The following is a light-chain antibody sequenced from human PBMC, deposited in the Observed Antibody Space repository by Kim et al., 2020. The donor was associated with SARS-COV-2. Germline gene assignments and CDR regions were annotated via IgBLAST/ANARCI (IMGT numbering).Light chain of an antibody. CDR2: AAS. V-gene: IGKV1-39*01. J-gene: IGKJ5*01. Sequence: ASVGDRVTITCRASQSISSYLNWYQEKPGKAPKLLIYAASSLQSGVPSRFSGSGSGTDFTLTISSLQPEDFATYYCQQSYSSPITFGQGTRLEIK. CDR3: QQSYSSPIT. CDR1: QSISSY.